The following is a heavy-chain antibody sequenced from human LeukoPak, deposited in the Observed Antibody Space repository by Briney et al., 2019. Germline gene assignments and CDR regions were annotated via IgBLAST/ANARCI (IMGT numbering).Heavy chain of an antibody. D-gene: IGHD3-3*01. Sequence: PGGSLRLSCAASGFTFSSYAMSWVRQAPGKGLEWVSAISGSGDRTYYVDSVAGRFTISRDNYKNTLYLQMSSLRADDTAVYYCAKVDGREWPGAHAFDMWGQGTVVTVSS. CDR2: ISGSGDRT. CDR3: AKVDGREWPGAHAFDM. V-gene: IGHV3-23*01. CDR1: GFTFSSYA. J-gene: IGHJ3*02.